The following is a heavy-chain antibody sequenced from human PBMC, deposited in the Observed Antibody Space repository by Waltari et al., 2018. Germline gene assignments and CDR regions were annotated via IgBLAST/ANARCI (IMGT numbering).Heavy chain of an antibody. Sequence: QVQLQESGPGLLKPSETLSLTCSVSGDSMRSYYWSWIRQSPEKGLECIGYIYTTGSPNSNPSLESSVSISLDTSKNQFSLKLYSVIAADTAVYYCARRELDSYGGYYFDYWGQGVLVTVSS. D-gene: IGHD5-18*01. CDR3: ARRELDSYGGYYFDY. CDR1: GDSMRSYY. CDR2: IYTTGSP. J-gene: IGHJ4*02. V-gene: IGHV4-4*08.